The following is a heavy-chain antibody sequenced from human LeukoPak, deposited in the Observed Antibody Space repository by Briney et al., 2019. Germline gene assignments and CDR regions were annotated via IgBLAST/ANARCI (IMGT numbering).Heavy chain of an antibody. J-gene: IGHJ4*02. CDR3: ARQTGSGLFILP. Sequence: SETLSLTCTVSGASISGSGYYWSWIRQPAGKGLEWIGRIYTSGTTNYNPSLKSRVTISVDTSKNQFSLKLNSVTAADTAVYYCARQTGSGLFILPGGQGTLVTVSS. CDR1: GASISGSGYY. V-gene: IGHV4-61*02. CDR2: IYTSGTT. D-gene: IGHD3/OR15-3a*01.